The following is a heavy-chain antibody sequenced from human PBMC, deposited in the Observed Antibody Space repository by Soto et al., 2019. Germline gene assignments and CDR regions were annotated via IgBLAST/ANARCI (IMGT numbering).Heavy chain of an antibody. CDR2: ISGSGGST. CDR1: GFTFSSYA. Sequence: GGSLRLSCAAAGFTFSSYAMSWVRQAPGKGPEWVSAISGSGGSTYYADFVKGRFTISRDNSKNTLYLQMNSLRAEDTAVYYCANGKGVVVPDATFDYWGQGTLVTVSS. CDR3: ANGKGVVVPDATFDY. D-gene: IGHD2-2*01. J-gene: IGHJ4*02. V-gene: IGHV3-23*01.